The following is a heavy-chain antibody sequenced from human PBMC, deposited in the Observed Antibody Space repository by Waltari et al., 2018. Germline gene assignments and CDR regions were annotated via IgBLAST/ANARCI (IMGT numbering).Heavy chain of an antibody. Sequence: EVQLVESGGGLVQPGGSLRLSCAASGFTFRTYSMNWVSHAPGKGLEWVSYISSSTSTTYYADSVKGRFTISRDNAKNSLYLQMNSLRAEDTAVYYCARGRDGYSQDVFDIWGQGTMVSVSS. CDR2: ISSSTSTT. V-gene: IGHV3-48*01. CDR1: GFTFRTYS. J-gene: IGHJ3*02. D-gene: IGHD5-18*01. CDR3: ARGRDGYSQDVFDI.